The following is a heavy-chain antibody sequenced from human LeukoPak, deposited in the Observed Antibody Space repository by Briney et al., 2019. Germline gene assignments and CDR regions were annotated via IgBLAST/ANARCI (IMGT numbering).Heavy chain of an antibody. Sequence: SQTLSLTCTFSGGSISSGAYYWSWIRQPPGKGLEWIGYIYHSGSTYYNPSLKSRVTISVDTSKNPFSLKLTSVTAADTAVYFCARGYNWNPYYFDYWGRGTLVTVSS. D-gene: IGHD1-20*01. CDR1: GGSISSGAYY. CDR3: ARGYNWNPYYFDY. CDR2: IYHSGST. J-gene: IGHJ4*02. V-gene: IGHV4-30-2*01.